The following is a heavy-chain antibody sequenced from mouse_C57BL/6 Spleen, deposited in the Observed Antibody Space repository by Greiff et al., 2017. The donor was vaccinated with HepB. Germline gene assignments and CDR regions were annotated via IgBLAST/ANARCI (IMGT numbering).Heavy chain of an antibody. Sequence: QVQLKQSGPELVKPGASVKISCKASGYAFSSSWMNWVKQRPGKGLEWIGRIYPGDGDTNYNGKFKGKATLTADKSSSTAYMQLSSLTSEDSAVYFCARAYGRGNAMDYWGQGTSVTVSS. J-gene: IGHJ4*01. CDR1: GYAFSSSW. CDR2: IYPGDGDT. D-gene: IGHD1-1*01. V-gene: IGHV1-82*01. CDR3: ARAYGRGNAMDY.